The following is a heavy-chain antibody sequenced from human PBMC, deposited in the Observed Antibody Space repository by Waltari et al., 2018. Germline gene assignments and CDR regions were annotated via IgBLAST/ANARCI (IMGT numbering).Heavy chain of an antibody. CDR1: GFTFSSYA. V-gene: IGHV3-30*16. Sequence: QVQLVESGGGVVQPGRSLGLYCAASGFTFSSYAMHWVRPASGKGLEWVAVISYDGSNKYYADAVKGRSTNSRDNPKNTLYVQMNNLRAEHTAVYYCARYMYYYGAGRYSGGNIRGQGTLVTVPS. CDR3: ARYMYYYGAGRYSGGNI. CDR2: ISYDGSNK. J-gene: IGHJ4*02. D-gene: IGHD3-10*01.